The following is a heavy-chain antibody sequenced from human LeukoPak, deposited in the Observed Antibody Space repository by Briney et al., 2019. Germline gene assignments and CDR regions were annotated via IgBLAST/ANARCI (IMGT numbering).Heavy chain of an antibody. CDR1: GFTFSSYE. CDR3: ARAMTS. J-gene: IGHJ4*02. CDR2: ISSSGTII. D-gene: IGHD4-11*01. Sequence: GGSLRLSCTASGFTFSSYEMNWVRQAPGKGLEWISHISSSGTIIYYADSAKGRFTISRDNAKNSLYLQMNSLRAEDTAVYYCARAMTSWGQGTLVTVSS. V-gene: IGHV3-48*03.